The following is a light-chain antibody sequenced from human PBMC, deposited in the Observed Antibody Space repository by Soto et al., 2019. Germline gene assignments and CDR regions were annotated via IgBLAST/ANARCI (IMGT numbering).Light chain of an antibody. V-gene: IGKV3-11*01. CDR3: QQRSNWPLA. Sequence: EIVLTQSPATLSLFPGERATLSCRASQIISSYLAWYQQKPGQAPRLLIFDASNRATGIPARFSGSGSGTDFTLTISSLETEDFAVYYCQQRSNWPLAFGGGTKVEIK. J-gene: IGKJ4*01. CDR1: QIISSY. CDR2: DAS.